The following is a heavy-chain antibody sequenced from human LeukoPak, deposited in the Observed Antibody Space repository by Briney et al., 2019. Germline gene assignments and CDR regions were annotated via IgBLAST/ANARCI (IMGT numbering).Heavy chain of an antibody. D-gene: IGHD4-23*01. CDR2: IYYSGST. V-gene: IGHV4-31*03. J-gene: IGHJ4*02. Sequence: SQTLSLTCTVSGGSISSGGYYWSWIRQHPGKGLEWIGYIYYSGSTYYNPSLKSRVTISVDTSKNQFSLKLSSVTAADTAVYYCARGNIGGNQGGLCWGQGTLVTVSS. CDR3: ARGNIGGNQGGLC. CDR1: GGSISSGGYY.